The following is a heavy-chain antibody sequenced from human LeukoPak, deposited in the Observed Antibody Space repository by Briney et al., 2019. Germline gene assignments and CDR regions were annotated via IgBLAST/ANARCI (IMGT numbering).Heavy chain of an antibody. J-gene: IGHJ1*01. Sequence: SETLSLTCTVSGGSISSYYWSWIRQPPGKGLEWIGYIYYGGSTNYNPALKSRVTISVDTSKNQFSLKLSSVTAADTAVYYCAKDWGQVPASISGHWGQGTLVTVSS. D-gene: IGHD2-2*01. V-gene: IGHV4-59*12. CDR2: IYYGGST. CDR1: GGSISSYY. CDR3: AKDWGQVPASISGH.